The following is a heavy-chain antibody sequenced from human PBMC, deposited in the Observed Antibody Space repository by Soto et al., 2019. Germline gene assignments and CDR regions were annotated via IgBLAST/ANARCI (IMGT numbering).Heavy chain of an antibody. CDR1: GYTFNSYG. CDR3: ARSSGTSYIRFDP. Sequence: QVQLVQSGAEVKKPGASVKVSCKASGYTFNSYGISWLRQAPGQGLEWMGWISAYDGDTKYAQKFQGRVTMTTDTSTSTANMEVRSLRSDDTAVYYCARSSGTSYIRFDPWGQGTLVTVSS. V-gene: IGHV1-18*01. CDR2: ISAYDGDT. J-gene: IGHJ5*02. D-gene: IGHD1-26*01.